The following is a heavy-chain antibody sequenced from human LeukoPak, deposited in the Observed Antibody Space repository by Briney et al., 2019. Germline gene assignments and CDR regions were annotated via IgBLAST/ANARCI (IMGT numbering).Heavy chain of an antibody. J-gene: IGHJ4*02. V-gene: IGHV3-23*01. CDR1: GFTFSSYA. CDR3: AKDASPYDILTGYYGAEGGWFDY. CDR2: ISGSGGST. Sequence: GGSLRLSCAASGFTFSSYAMSWVRQAPGKGLEWVSAISGSGGSTYYADSVKGRFTISRDNSKNTLYLQMNSLRAEDTAVYYCAKDASPYDILTGYYGAEGGWFDYWGQGTLVTVSS. D-gene: IGHD3-9*01.